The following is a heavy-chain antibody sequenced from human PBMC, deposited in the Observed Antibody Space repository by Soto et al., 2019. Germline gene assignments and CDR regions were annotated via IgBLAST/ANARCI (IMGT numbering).Heavy chain of an antibody. J-gene: IGHJ4*02. CDR3: AKASYDILTGYYKSFDY. CDR2: ISGSGGST. CDR1: GFTFSSYA. V-gene: IGHV3-23*01. D-gene: IGHD3-9*01. Sequence: GGSLRLSCAASGFTFSSYAMSWVRQAPGKGLEWVSAISGSGGSTYYADSVKGRFTISRDNSKNTLYLQMNSLRAEDTAVYYCAKASYDILTGYYKSFDYWGQGTLVTVSS.